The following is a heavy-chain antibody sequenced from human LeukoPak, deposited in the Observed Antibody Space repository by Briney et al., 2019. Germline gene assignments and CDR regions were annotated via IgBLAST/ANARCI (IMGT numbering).Heavy chain of an antibody. CDR2: INHSGST. V-gene: IGHV4-34*01. J-gene: IGHJ4*02. CDR3: ARQRAEMATIPTYFDY. CDR1: GGSFSGYY. Sequence: PSETLSLTCAVYGGSFSGYYWSWIRQPPGKGLEWIGEINHSGSTNYNPSLKSRVTISVDTSKNQFSLKLSSVTAADTAVYYCARQRAEMATIPTYFDYWGQGTLVTVSS. D-gene: IGHD5-24*01.